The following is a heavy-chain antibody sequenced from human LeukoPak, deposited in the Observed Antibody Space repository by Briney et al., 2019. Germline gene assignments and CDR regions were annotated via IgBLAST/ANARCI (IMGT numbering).Heavy chain of an antibody. CDR2: INHSGST. V-gene: IGHV4-34*01. J-gene: IGHJ4*02. CDR3: AKQLVETTEGYLDS. CDR1: GGSFSGYY. Sequence: SETLSLTCAVYGGSFSGYYWSWIRQPPGKGLEWIGEINHSGSTNYNPSLKSRVTISADTSKNQFSLKLSSVTAADTAVYYCAKQLVETTEGYLDSWGQGTLVTVSS. D-gene: IGHD1-26*01.